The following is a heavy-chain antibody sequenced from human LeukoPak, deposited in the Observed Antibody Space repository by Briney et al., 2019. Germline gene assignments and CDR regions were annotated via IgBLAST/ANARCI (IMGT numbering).Heavy chain of an antibody. D-gene: IGHD2-15*01. V-gene: IGHV1-69*04. CDR2: IIPILGIA. Sequence: ASVKVSCKASGGTFSSYAISWVRRAPGQGLEWMGRIIPILGIANYAQKLQGRVTITADKSTSTAYMELSSLRSEDTAVYYCARRAALDAFDIWGQGTMVTVSS. J-gene: IGHJ3*02. CDR3: ARRAALDAFDI. CDR1: GGTFSSYA.